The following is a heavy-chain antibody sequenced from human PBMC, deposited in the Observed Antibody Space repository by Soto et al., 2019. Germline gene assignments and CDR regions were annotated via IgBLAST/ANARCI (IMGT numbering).Heavy chain of an antibody. CDR3: TRGRYSSSWFDY. Sequence: QVQLVESGAGGVQPGRSLRLSCAASGFPFSSYAMHWVRQAPGKGLEWVAVVHYDGRNTYHADSVRGRFTISRDDSKNTLYLHMSSLRADDTVVYYCTRGRYSSSWFDYWGQGTLVTVSS. CDR2: VHYDGRNT. J-gene: IGHJ5*01. V-gene: IGHV3-33*01. CDR1: GFPFSSYA. D-gene: IGHD6-13*01.